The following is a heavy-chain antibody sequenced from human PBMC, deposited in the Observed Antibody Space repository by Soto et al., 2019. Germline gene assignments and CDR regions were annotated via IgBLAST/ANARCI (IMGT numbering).Heavy chain of an antibody. Sequence: GGSLRLSCAASGFSFSDHYMDWVRQASGKGLEWVGRIRNKANSYTAEYAASVKGRFTVSRDDSKNSLYLEMNSLKIEDTALYYCVRAGPGFKLDYWGQGTLVTVSS. CDR1: GFSFSDHY. CDR3: VRAGPGFKLDY. D-gene: IGHD3-9*01. V-gene: IGHV3-72*01. CDR2: IRNKANSYTA. J-gene: IGHJ4*02.